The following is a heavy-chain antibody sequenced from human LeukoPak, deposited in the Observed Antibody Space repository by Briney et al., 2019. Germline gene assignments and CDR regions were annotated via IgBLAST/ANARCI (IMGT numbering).Heavy chain of an antibody. CDR2: IYYSGIT. J-gene: IGHJ6*02. D-gene: IGHD3-10*01. Sequence: SETLSLTCTVSGGSISSYYWSWIRQPPGKGLEWIGYIYYSGITNCNPSLKSRVTISVDTSKNQFSLKLSSVTAADTAVYYCARDPGPPPYGSGSYTDNYYYYGMDVWGQGTTVTVSS. V-gene: IGHV4-59*01. CDR1: GGSISSYY. CDR3: ARDPGPPPYGSGSYTDNYYYYGMDV.